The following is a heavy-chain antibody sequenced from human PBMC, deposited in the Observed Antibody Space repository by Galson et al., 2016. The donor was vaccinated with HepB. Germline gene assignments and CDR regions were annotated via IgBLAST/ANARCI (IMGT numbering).Heavy chain of an antibody. Sequence: SLRLSCAGSGFSFDDYAMHWVRQAPGKGLEWVSGISWNSGSIGYADSVKGRFTISRDNAKNSLYLQMNSLRGEDTGLYYCAKDKKRISSRGLRSNSGMDVWGQGTMLTVSS. CDR1: GFSFDDYA. CDR3: AKDKKRISSRGLRSNSGMDV. D-gene: IGHD3-10*01. V-gene: IGHV3-9*01. J-gene: IGHJ6*02. CDR2: ISWNSGSI.